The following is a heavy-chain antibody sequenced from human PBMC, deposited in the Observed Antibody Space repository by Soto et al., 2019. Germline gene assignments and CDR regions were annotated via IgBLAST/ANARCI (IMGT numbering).Heavy chain of an antibody. J-gene: IGHJ3*02. CDR1: GFTFSSYA. D-gene: IGHD2-15*01. V-gene: IGHV3-23*01. Sequence: GGSLRLSCAASGFTFSSYAMSWVRQAPGKGLEWVSAISGSGGCTYYADSVKGRFTISRDNAKNSLYLQMNSLRAEDTAVYYCARDCSGGSCYSVPNDAFDIWGQGTMVTVSS. CDR3: ARDCSGGSCYSVPNDAFDI. CDR2: ISGSGGCT.